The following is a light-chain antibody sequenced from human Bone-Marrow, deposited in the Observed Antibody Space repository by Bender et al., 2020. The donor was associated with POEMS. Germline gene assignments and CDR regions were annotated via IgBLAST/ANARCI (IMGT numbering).Light chain of an antibody. V-gene: IGLV1-44*01. CDR2: NDD. J-gene: IGLJ3*02. CDR1: SSNIGSNA. Sequence: QSVLTQPPSASGTPGQRVTISCSGTSSNIGSNAVNWYRQLPGAAPQLLIYNDDERPSGAPDRFSGSKSGTSASLAINGLQSEDEGDYYCATWDYSRRVMFGGGTKLTVL. CDR3: ATWDYSRRVM.